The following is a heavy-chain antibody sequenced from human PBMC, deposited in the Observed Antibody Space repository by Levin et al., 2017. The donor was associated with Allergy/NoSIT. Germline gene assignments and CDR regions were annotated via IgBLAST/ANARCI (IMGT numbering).Heavy chain of an antibody. CDR2: IWYDGSDK. V-gene: IGHV3-33*01. Sequence: GESLKISCAASGFTFSSYAIHWVRQAPGKGLEWVAVIWYDGSDKHYADSVKGRFTISRDNSKNIVYLQMNSLRAEDTAVYSCARDHPSGPAARSDAFDVWGQGTMVTVSS. CDR3: ARDHPSGPAARSDAFDV. D-gene: IGHD2-15*01. J-gene: IGHJ3*01. CDR1: GFTFSSYA.